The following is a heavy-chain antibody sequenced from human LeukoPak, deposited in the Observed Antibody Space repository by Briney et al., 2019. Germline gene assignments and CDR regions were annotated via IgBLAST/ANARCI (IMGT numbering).Heavy chain of an antibody. J-gene: IGHJ4*02. Sequence: ASVKVSCKASGYTFTIYAMHWVRQAPGQRLEWMGWINAGNGNTKYSQKFQGRVTITRDTSASTAYMELSSLRSEDTAVYYCARDNDILTGYCCPDYWGQGTLVTVSS. CDR1: GYTFTIYA. CDR3: ARDNDILTGYCCPDY. D-gene: IGHD3-9*01. CDR2: INAGNGNT. V-gene: IGHV1-3*01.